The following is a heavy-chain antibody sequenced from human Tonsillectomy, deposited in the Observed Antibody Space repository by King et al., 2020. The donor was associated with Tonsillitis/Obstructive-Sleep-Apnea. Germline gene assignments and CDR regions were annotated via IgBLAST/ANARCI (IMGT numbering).Heavy chain of an antibody. CDR3: ARDKVVAATNYYYYMDV. Sequence: QLVQSGAEVKKPGSSVKVSCKASGGTFSSYAISWVPQAPGQGLEWMGGIIPIFGTANYAQKFQGRVTITADESTSTAYMELSSLRSEDTAVYYCARDKVVAATNYYYYMDVWGKGTTVTVSS. J-gene: IGHJ6*03. D-gene: IGHD2-15*01. CDR2: IIPIFGTA. CDR1: GGTFSSYA. V-gene: IGHV1-69*01.